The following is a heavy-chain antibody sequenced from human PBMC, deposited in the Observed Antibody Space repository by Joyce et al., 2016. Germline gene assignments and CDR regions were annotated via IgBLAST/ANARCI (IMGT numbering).Heavy chain of an antibody. CDR1: GFTFRSYG. CDR2: ISNDGTNK. V-gene: IGHV3-30*18. D-gene: IGHD6-25*01. Sequence: QAQLVESGGGVVQPGRSLRLSCAVSGFTFRSYGMHWVLQAPGKGLEWVAVISNDGTNKNYAGSVKGRFTVSRDNSKKILSLQMNSLRPEDTAVYYCAKDRETSAVLDFWGQGTPVTVAS. CDR3: AKDRETSAVLDF. J-gene: IGHJ4*02.